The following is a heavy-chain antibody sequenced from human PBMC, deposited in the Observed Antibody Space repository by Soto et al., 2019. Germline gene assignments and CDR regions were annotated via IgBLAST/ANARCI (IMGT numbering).Heavy chain of an antibody. CDR2: INPYNGNT. V-gene: IGHV1-18*01. D-gene: IGHD6-13*01. J-gene: IGHJ4*02. Sequence: QVQLAQSGAEVKKPGASVKVSCKASGYIFTSYGISWVRQAPGQGLEWMAWINPYNGNTKYAEKFLGRVTVTTDTSTATAYMEVRSLTSDDTAVFYCARVGVGLAAPRVWPYWGQGTPVTVSS. CDR3: ARVGVGLAAPRVWPY. CDR1: GYIFTSYG.